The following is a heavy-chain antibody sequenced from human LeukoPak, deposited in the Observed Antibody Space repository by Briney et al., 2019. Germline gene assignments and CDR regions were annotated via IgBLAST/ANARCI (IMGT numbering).Heavy chain of an antibody. Sequence: PGESLRLSCAASGFTFSMYWMSWVRQAPGKGLEWVASMKQDGSEEYYVNSVKGRFTISRDNAKNSVYLQMNSLRAEDTAVYYCASLRLFFDHWGQGTLVAVSS. V-gene: IGHV3-7*01. CDR2: MKQDGSEE. D-gene: IGHD4-17*01. CDR3: ASLRLFFDH. J-gene: IGHJ4*02. CDR1: GFTFSMYW.